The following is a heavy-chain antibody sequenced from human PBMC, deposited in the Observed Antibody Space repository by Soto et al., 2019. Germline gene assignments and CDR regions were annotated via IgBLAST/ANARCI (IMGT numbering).Heavy chain of an antibody. CDR2: IIPIFGTA. D-gene: IGHD3-22*01. CDR1: GGTFSSYA. J-gene: IGHJ4*02. CDR3: ARGRSRNYYDSSGYSFDY. Sequence: SVKVSCKASGGTFSSYAISWVRQAPGQGLEWMGGIIPIFGTANYAQKFQGRVTITADESTSTAYMELSSLRSEDTAVYYCARGRSRNYYDSSGYSFDYWGQGTLVTVSS. V-gene: IGHV1-69*13.